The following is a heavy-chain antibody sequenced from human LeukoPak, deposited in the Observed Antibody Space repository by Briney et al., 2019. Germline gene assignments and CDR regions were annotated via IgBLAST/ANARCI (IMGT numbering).Heavy chain of an antibody. CDR2: ISGSGGST. V-gene: IGHV3-23*01. J-gene: IGHJ4*02. CDR1: GFTFSSYG. CDR3: AKVSVAGTIGAFDY. Sequence: GGSLRLSCAASGFTFSSYGMSWVRQAPGKGLEWVSAISGSGGSTCYADSVKGRFTISRDNSKNTLYLQMNSLRAEDTAVYYCAKVSVAGTIGAFDYWGQGTLVTVSS. D-gene: IGHD6-19*01.